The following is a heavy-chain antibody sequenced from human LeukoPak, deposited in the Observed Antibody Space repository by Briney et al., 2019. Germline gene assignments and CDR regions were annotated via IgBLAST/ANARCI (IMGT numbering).Heavy chain of an antibody. Sequence: SETLSLTCAVYGGSFSGYYWSWIRQPPGKGLEWIGEINHSGSTNYNPSLKSRVTISVDTSKNQFSLKLSSVTAADTAVYYCARPSYDSSGNDYWGQGTLVTVSS. J-gene: IGHJ4*02. CDR3: ARPSYDSSGNDY. CDR1: GGSFSGYY. CDR2: INHSGST. V-gene: IGHV4-34*01. D-gene: IGHD3-22*01.